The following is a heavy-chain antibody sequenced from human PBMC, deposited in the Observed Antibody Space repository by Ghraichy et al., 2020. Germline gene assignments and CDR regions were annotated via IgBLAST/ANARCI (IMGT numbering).Heavy chain of an antibody. J-gene: IGHJ4*02. CDR3: ARGPFHGGPSD. Sequence: SETLSLTCTVSGGSISSYYWSWIRQPPGKGLEWIGYIYYSGSTNYNPSLKSRVTISVDTSKNQFSLKLSSVTAADTAVYYCARGPFHGGPSDWGQGTLVTVSS. CDR1: GGSISSYY. CDR2: IYYSGST. V-gene: IGHV4-59*01. D-gene: IGHD2-15*01.